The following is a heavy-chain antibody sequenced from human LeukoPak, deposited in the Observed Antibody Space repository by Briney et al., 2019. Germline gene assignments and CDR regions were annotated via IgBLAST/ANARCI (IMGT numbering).Heavy chain of an antibody. CDR2: IRSKAYGGTP. V-gene: IGHV3-49*04. J-gene: IGHJ4*02. D-gene: IGHD4-17*01. CDR1: AFTFSSYG. CDR3: TRSSTVTYLDY. Sequence: QPGGSLRLSCAASAFTFSSYGMNWVRQAPGKGLEWVGFIRSKAYGGTPEYAASVKGRSTISRDDSKTIAYLQMNSLKTEDTAMYYCTRSSTVTYLDYWGQGTLVTVSS.